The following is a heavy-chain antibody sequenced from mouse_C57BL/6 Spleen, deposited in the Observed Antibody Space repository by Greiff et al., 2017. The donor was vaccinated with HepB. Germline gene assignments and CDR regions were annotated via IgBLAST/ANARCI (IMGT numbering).Heavy chain of an antibody. D-gene: IGHD6-5*01. J-gene: IGHJ2*01. CDR1: GFTFSSYT. V-gene: IGHV5-9*01. Sequence: EVQGVESGGGLVKPGGSLKLSCAASGFTFSSYTMSWVRQTPEKRLEWVATISGGGGNTYYPDSVKGRFTISRDNAKNTLYLQMSSLRSEDTALYYCAREKPYFDYLDYWGQGTTLTVSS. CDR3: AREKPYFDYLDY. CDR2: ISGGGGNT.